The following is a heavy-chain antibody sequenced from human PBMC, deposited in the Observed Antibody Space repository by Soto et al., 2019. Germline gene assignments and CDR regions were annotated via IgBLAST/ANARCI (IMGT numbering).Heavy chain of an antibody. CDR3: TRVAAAGPFDY. V-gene: IGHV3-49*04. D-gene: IGHD6-13*01. CDR2: IRSKAYGGTT. J-gene: IGHJ4*02. Sequence: GGSLRLSSTASGFTFGDYAMSWVRQAPGKGLEWVGFIRSKAYGGTTEYAASVKGRFTISRDDSKSIAYLQMNSLKTEDTAVYYCTRVAAAGPFDYWGQGTLVTVSS. CDR1: GFTFGDYA.